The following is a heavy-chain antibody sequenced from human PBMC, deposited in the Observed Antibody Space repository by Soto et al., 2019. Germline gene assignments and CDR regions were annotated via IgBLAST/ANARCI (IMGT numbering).Heavy chain of an antibody. CDR2: ISYDGGNT. J-gene: IGHJ5*02. CDR3: AREVRANLNDFGDYEWFDP. V-gene: IGHV3-30*03. Sequence: VQLVESGGGLVKPGGSQRLSCAASGFTFSRYGMHWVRQGPATGLEWVSFISYDGGNTDYVGSVKGRFTISRDNSKNTLYLQMRSLRAEDTAVYFCAREVRANLNDFGDYEWFDPWGQGTLVTVSS. CDR1: GFTFSRYG. D-gene: IGHD4-17*01.